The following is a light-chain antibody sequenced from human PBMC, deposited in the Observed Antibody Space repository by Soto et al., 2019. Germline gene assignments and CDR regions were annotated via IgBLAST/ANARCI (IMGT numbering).Light chain of an antibody. J-gene: IGLJ1*01. CDR3: SSYTRSSTLEV. CDR2: DVS. V-gene: IGLV2-14*01. Sequence: QSALTQPASVSGSPGQSITISCTGTSSDVGGYNYVSWYQQHPGKDPKLMIYDVSNRPSGVSNRFSGSKSGNTSSLTISGLKAEDEADYYGSSYTRSSTLEVFGTGTKLTVL. CDR1: SSDVGGYNY.